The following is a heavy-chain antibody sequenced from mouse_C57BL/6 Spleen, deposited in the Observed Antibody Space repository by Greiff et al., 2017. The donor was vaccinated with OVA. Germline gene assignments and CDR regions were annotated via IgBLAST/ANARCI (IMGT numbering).Heavy chain of an antibody. V-gene: IGHV1-53*01. Sequence: VQLQQPGTDLVKPGASLKLSCKASGFTFTSYWMHWVQQTPGQGLEWIGNINPSNGGTYYNEKVKSKVTLTVDKSDSKAYMQLSSLTSEDSAVYNGARRGNWDEAMDYWGQGTSVTVSS. CDR3: ARRGNWDEAMDY. J-gene: IGHJ4*01. CDR2: INPSNGGT. D-gene: IGHD4-1*01. CDR1: GFTFTSYW.